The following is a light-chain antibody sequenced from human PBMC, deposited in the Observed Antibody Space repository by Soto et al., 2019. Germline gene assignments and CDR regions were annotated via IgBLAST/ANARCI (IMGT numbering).Light chain of an antibody. Sequence: ESVLTQSPATLSWSPGERASLSCRASQSVRSYLAWYQQKPGQAPRLLIYDASNRATGIPARFSGSGSGTDFTLTISSLEPEDFAVYYCQQRSNWPITFGQGTRLEIK. CDR3: QQRSNWPIT. CDR2: DAS. V-gene: IGKV3-11*01. CDR1: QSVRSY. J-gene: IGKJ5*01.